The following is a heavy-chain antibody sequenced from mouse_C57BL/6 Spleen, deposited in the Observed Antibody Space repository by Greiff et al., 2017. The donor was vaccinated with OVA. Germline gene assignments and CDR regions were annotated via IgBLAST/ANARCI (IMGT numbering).Heavy chain of an antibody. CDR2: IYPRSGNT. Sequence: VKLQESGAELARPGASVKLSCKASGYTFTSYGISWVKQRTGQGLEWIGEIYPRSGNTYYNEKFKGKATLTADKSSSTAYMELRSLTSEDSAVYFCAREAYWYFDVWGTGTTVTVSS. CDR1: GYTFTSYG. V-gene: IGHV1-81*01. D-gene: IGHD3-2*02. CDR3: AREAYWYFDV. J-gene: IGHJ1*03.